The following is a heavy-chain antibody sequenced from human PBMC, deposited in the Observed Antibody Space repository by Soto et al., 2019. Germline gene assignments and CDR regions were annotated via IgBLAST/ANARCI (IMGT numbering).Heavy chain of an antibody. CDR3: ARESHDVSVLPVTVIGSFSWFDP. D-gene: IGHD2-2*01. Sequence: ASVKVSCKASGDTLSNYAISWVRQAPGQGLEWMGGTLPVFGKSTYAQNFQGRVTITADTSSNTAYLELSSLTSEDTAIYYCARESHDVSVLPVTVIGSFSWFDPWGQGTMIAVSS. J-gene: IGHJ5*02. CDR2: TLPVFGKS. V-gene: IGHV1-69*06. CDR1: GDTLSNYA.